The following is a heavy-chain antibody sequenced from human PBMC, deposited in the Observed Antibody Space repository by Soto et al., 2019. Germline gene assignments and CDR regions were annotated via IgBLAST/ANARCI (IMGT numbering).Heavy chain of an antibody. CDR1: ADSICGSSFY. CDR3: ARRRASDYGGNNHPYYFDY. D-gene: IGHD4-17*01. CDR2: ISYSGGT. J-gene: IGHJ4*02. Sequence: PSETLSLTCSVSADSICGSSFYWGWIRRPPCKELEWIGSISYSGGTYNNPSLQSRVTISVDTSKNQFSLKLTSVTAADTAVYYCARRRASDYGGNNHPYYFDYWGQGTPVTVSS. V-gene: IGHV4-39*01.